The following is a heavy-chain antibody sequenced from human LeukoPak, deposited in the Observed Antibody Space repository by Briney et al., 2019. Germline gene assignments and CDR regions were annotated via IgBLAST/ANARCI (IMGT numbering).Heavy chain of an antibody. CDR2: IYYSGST. V-gene: IGHV4-59*08. D-gene: IGHD3-16*01. Sequence: SETLSLTCTVSGESISGHYWSWIRQPPGKGLEWIGYIYYSGSTNYNPSLKSRVTISVDTSKNQFSLKLSSVTAADTAVYYCARRPAYGNYFDYWGQGTLVTVSS. J-gene: IGHJ4*02. CDR3: ARRPAYGNYFDY. CDR1: GESISGHY.